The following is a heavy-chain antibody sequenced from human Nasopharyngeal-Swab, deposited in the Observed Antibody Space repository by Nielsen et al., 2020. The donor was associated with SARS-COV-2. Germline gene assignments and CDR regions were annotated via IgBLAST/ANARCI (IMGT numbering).Heavy chain of an antibody. V-gene: IGHV4-39*01. Sequence: PGKGLEWIGSIYYSGSTYYNPSLKSRVTISVDTSKNQFSLKLSSVTAADKAGEEGERQGRGRDERLDYYYGMDVWGQGTTVTVS. CDR2: IYYSGST. D-gene: IGHD3-16*01. CDR3: ERQGRGRDERLDYYYGMDV. J-gene: IGHJ6*02.